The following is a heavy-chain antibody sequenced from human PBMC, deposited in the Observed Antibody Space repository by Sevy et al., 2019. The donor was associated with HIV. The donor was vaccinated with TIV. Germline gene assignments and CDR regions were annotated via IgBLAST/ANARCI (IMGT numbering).Heavy chain of an antibody. J-gene: IGHJ6*03. CDR2: ISGSGTRT. D-gene: IGHD3-22*01. CDR3: GKGGGGHYDPDEIGYYFYYYNMDV. CDR1: GFSFDSYG. V-gene: IGHV3-23*01. Sequence: GESLRLSCAVSGFSFDSYGMTWVRQAPGKGLEWVSGISGSGTRTYYADSVKGRFSISRDNSKNRLYLQMNSLRSEDTAIYYCGKGGGGHYDPDEIGYYFYYYNMDVWGKGTTVTVSS.